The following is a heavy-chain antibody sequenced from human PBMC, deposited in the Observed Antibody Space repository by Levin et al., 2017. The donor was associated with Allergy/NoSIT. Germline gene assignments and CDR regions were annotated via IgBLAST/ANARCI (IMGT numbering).Heavy chain of an antibody. Sequence: LSLTCAASGFTVSSNYMSWVRQAPGKGLEWVSVIYSGGSTYYADSVKGRFTISRDNSKNTLYLQMNSLRAEDTAVYYCARDPRSFADWGQGTLVTVSS. J-gene: IGHJ4*02. CDR1: GFTVSSNY. V-gene: IGHV3-53*01. CDR2: IYSGGST. CDR3: ARDPRSFAD.